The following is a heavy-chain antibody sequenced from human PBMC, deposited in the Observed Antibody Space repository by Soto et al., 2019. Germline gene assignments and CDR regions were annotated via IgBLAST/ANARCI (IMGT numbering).Heavy chain of an antibody. CDR1: GYTFTGYY. CDR3: ARDLMAAVGRNYYYGMDV. V-gene: IGHV1-2*02. D-gene: IGHD2-15*01. J-gene: IGHJ6*02. CDR2: INPSSGGT. Sequence: QMQLVQSGAEVKKPGASVTVSCKASGYTFTGYYMHWVRQAPGQGLEWMGYINPSSGGTNYAQKFQDRVTMTRDTSINTAYMEMSRLRSDDTAIYYCARDLMAAVGRNYYYGMDVWGQGTTVTVSS.